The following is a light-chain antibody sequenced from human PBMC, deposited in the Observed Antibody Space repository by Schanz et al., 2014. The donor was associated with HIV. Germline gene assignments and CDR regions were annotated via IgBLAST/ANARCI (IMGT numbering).Light chain of an antibody. CDR2: GAS. Sequence: VLTQSPGTLSLSPGDRATLSCRASQSVSDSFLAWYQQKPGQAPRLLIFGASSRATGIPDRFSGSGSGTDFTLTISRLEPEDFAMYYCQQYGSSPPWTFGQGTKVEIK. J-gene: IGKJ1*01. CDR1: QSVSDSF. V-gene: IGKV3-20*01. CDR3: QQYGSSPPWT.